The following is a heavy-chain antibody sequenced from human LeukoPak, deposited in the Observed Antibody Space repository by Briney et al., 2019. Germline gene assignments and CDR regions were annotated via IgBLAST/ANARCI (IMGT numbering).Heavy chain of an antibody. CDR1: GFTFSTKS. Sequence: GGSLRLSCAVSGFTFSTKSMNWVRQAPGKGLEWVSYITADSATTYYADSVKGRFTISRDNAKNSLYLQMNSLRAEDTAVYYCARAPGGYSYGTPNFDYWGQGTLVTVSS. D-gene: IGHD5-18*01. CDR3: ARAPGGYSYGTPNFDY. J-gene: IGHJ4*02. CDR2: ITADSATT. V-gene: IGHV3-48*04.